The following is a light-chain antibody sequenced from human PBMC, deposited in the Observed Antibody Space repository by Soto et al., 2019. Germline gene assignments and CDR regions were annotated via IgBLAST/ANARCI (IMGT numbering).Light chain of an antibody. V-gene: IGLV4-60*02. CDR3: ETWDSNTHTV. CDR1: SGHSSYI. CDR2: LEGSGSY. Sequence: QPVLTQSSSASASLGSSVKLTCTLSSGHSSYIIAWHQQQPGKAPRYLMKLEGSGSYNKGSGVPDRFSGSSSGADRYLTISNLQFEDEADYYCETWDSNTHTVFGGGTQVTVL. J-gene: IGLJ3*02.